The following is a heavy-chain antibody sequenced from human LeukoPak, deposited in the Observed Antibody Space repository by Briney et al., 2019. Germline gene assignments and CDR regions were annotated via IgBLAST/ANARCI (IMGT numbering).Heavy chain of an antibody. CDR1: GFTFSSYG. Sequence: GRSLRLSCAASGFTFSSYGMHWVRQAPGKGLEWVSVISGSGGSTDYAGPVKGRFTISRDNSKNMLYVQMDSPRVEDTAVYYCVHCGGDCYPCCGMDVWGQGTTVTVSS. J-gene: IGHJ6*02. CDR2: ISGSGGST. V-gene: IGHV3-23*01. D-gene: IGHD2-21*02. CDR3: VHCGGDCYPCCGMDV.